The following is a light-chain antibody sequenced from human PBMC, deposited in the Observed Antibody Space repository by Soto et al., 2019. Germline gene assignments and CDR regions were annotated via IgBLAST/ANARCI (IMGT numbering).Light chain of an antibody. V-gene: IGKV3-20*01. CDR1: QSVTSSY. Sequence: EIVLTQSPGTLSLSPGERATLTCRASQSVTSSYLAWYQQKPGQAPRLLMYGASSRATGIPERFSGSGSGTDFTLTISRLEPEDFAVYYCHQYGSSPLTFGPGTKVDIK. CDR2: GAS. CDR3: HQYGSSPLT. J-gene: IGKJ3*01.